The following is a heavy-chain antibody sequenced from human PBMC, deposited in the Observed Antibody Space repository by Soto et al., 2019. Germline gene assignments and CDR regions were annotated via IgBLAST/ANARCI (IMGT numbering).Heavy chain of an antibody. V-gene: IGHV3-23*02. CDR3: AKGEPLWEPFDH. CDR1: GLAFSNYA. Sequence: PGGSLRLSCAASGLAFSNYAISWVRQAPGKGLEWVSTISSSGYSAYYGGAVKGRFTTSRXXSXXXLXLXXXRXRADDTAGYYCAKGEPLWEPFDHWGQGTQVTVSS. D-gene: IGHD1-26*01. CDR2: ISSSGYSA. J-gene: IGHJ4*02.